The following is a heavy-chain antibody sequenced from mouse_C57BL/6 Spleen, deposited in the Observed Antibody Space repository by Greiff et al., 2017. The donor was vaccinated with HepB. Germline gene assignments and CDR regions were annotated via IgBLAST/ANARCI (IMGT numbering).Heavy chain of an antibody. J-gene: IGHJ4*01. Sequence: QVQLQQPGAELVKPGASVKLSCKASGYTFTSYWMQWVKQRPGQGLEWIGEIDPSDSYTNSNQKFKGKATLTVDTSSSTAYMQLSSLTSEDSAVYYCARGDYGNYLYYAMDYWGQGTSVTVSS. V-gene: IGHV1-50*01. CDR2: IDPSDSYT. CDR1: GYTFTSYW. D-gene: IGHD2-1*01. CDR3: ARGDYGNYLYYAMDY.